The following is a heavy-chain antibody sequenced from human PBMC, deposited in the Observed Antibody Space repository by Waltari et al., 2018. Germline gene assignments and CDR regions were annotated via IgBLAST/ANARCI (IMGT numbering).Heavy chain of an antibody. Sequence: QLRLPESGPGLVKPSDTLSLTCTVSGGSISRTHYYWCWIRQPPGKGQEWIGSIYYSGNTYYNPSLKSRVTMSADTSKNQFSLKLSSVTAADTAVYYCARHQDWVVVSATWFDPWGQGTLVTVSS. CDR2: IYYSGNT. J-gene: IGHJ5*02. CDR3: ARHQDWVVVSATWFDP. V-gene: IGHV4-39*01. CDR1: GGSISRTHYY. D-gene: IGHD2-21*02.